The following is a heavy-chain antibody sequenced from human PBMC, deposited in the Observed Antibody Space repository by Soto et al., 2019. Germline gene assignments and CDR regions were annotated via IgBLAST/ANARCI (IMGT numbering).Heavy chain of an antibody. Sequence: QVQLVQSGAEVKKPGASVKVSCKASGYRFISYYVHWVRQAPGQGLAWIAVFNPANGRTTYAETFHGRITITTDTSTSTLFMELSSLRSDDTAVSFCARDISRRQTYYGMDVWGQGTTVTVSS. J-gene: IGHJ6*02. D-gene: IGHD2-21*01. CDR2: FNPANGRT. CDR3: ARDISRRQTYYGMDV. V-gene: IGHV1-46*01. CDR1: GYRFISYY.